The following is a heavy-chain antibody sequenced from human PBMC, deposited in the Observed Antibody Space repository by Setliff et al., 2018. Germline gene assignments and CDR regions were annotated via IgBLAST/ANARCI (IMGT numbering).Heavy chain of an antibody. CDR1: GGIFSTYS. Sequence: SVKVSCKASGGIFSTYSFSWVRQAPGQGLEWMGGIIPMFGTTNYAQSFQGRLTITADESTSTAYMELRSLRSDDTAVYYCSRGRRGSTWTSDSWGQGTLVTVSS. V-gene: IGHV1-69*13. D-gene: IGHD2-2*01. CDR3: SRGRRGSTWTSDS. J-gene: IGHJ4*02. CDR2: IIPMFGTT.